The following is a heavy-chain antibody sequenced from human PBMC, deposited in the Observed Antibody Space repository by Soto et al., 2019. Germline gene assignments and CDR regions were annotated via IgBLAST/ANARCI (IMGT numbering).Heavy chain of an antibody. CDR1: GFTFSSYG. CDR2: ISYDGSNK. CDR3: AKELRLGELLLTYYYYGMDV. Sequence: GSLRLSCAASGFTFSSYGMHWVRQAPGKGLEWVAVISYDGSNKYYADSVKGRFTISRDNSKNTLYLQMNSLRAEDTAVYYCAKELRLGELLLTYYYYGMDVWGQGTTVTVSS. J-gene: IGHJ6*02. V-gene: IGHV3-30*18. D-gene: IGHD3-16*02.